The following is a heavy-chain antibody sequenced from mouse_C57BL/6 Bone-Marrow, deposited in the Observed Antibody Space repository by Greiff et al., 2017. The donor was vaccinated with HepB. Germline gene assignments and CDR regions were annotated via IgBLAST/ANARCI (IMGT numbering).Heavy chain of an antibody. J-gene: IGHJ2*01. D-gene: IGHD2-10*02. V-gene: IGHV1-63*01. CDR3: ARKTSTGIDY. CDR1: GYTFNNYW. Sequence: QVQLQQSGAELVRPGTSVKMSCKASGYTFNNYWIGWAKQRPGHGLEWIGDIYPGGGYTNYNEKFKGKATLTADKSSSTAYMQFSSLTSEDSAIYYCARKTSTGIDYWGQGTTLTVSS. CDR2: IYPGGGYT.